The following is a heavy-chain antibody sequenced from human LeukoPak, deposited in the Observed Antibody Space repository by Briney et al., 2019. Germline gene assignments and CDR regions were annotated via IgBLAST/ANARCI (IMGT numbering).Heavy chain of an antibody. CDR3: ARVAAAGTLDY. Sequence: GGSLRLSCAASGFTFSSYWMHWVRQVPGKELMWVSRINNDGSSTSYADSVKGRFTISGDNAKNTLYLQMNSLRAEDTAVYYCARVAAAGTLDYWGQGSLVTVSS. J-gene: IGHJ4*02. CDR1: GFTFSSYW. D-gene: IGHD6-13*01. V-gene: IGHV3-74*01. CDR2: INNDGSST.